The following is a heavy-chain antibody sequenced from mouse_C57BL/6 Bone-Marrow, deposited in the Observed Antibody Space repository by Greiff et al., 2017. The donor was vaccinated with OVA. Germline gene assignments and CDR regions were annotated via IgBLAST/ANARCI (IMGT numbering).Heavy chain of an antibody. CDR1: GYTFTDYY. J-gene: IGHJ1*03. CDR2: IYPGSGNT. Sequence: VQLQQSGAELVRPGASVKLSCKASGYTFTDYYINWVKQRPGQGLEWIARIYPGSGNTYYNEKFKGKATLTAEKSSSTAYMQLSSLTSEDSAVYFCARRSGNYEYFDVWGTGTTVTVSS. V-gene: IGHV1-76*01. CDR3: ARRSGNYEYFDV. D-gene: IGHD2-1*01.